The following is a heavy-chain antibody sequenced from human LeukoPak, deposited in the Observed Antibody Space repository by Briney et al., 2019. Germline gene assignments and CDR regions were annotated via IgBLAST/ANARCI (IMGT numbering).Heavy chain of an antibody. CDR2: LNPNSGGT. Sequence: GASVKVSCKASGYTFTGNYLHWARQAPGQGLEWMGWLNPNSGGTKFAQKFQGRVTMTRDTSISTAYMELSRLRSDDTAVYYCARDSSGSFGDYWGQGTLVAVSS. J-gene: IGHJ4*02. V-gene: IGHV1-2*02. CDR1: GYTFTGNY. CDR3: ARDSSGSFGDY. D-gene: IGHD6-19*01.